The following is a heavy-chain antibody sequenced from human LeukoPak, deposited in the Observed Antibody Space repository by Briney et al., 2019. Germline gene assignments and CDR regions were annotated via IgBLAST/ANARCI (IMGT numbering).Heavy chain of an antibody. Sequence: GASVKVSCKASGYTFTSYDINWVRQATGQGLEWMGWMNPNSGNTGYAQKFQGRVTITRNTSISTAYMELSSLRSEDTAVYYCARGNKRRLITMIVVPFGNYFDYWGQGTLVTVSS. J-gene: IGHJ4*02. CDR1: GYTFTSYD. V-gene: IGHV1-8*03. CDR2: MNPNSGNT. D-gene: IGHD3-22*01. CDR3: ARGNKRRLITMIVVPFGNYFDY.